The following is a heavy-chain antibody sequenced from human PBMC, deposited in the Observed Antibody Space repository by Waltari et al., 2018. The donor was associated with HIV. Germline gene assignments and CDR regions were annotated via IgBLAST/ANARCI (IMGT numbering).Heavy chain of an antibody. Sequence: QVQLVQSGAEVKKPGSSVKVSCKASGGTFSSYAISWVRQAPGQGLEWMGGISPIFGKANYAQKFQGRVTITADKSTSTAYMERSSLRSEDTAVYYCAGGWLPSDAFDIWGQGTMLTVSS. CDR3: AGGWLPSDAFDI. CDR1: GGTFSSYA. CDR2: ISPIFGKA. D-gene: IGHD5-12*01. V-gene: IGHV1-69*06. J-gene: IGHJ3*02.